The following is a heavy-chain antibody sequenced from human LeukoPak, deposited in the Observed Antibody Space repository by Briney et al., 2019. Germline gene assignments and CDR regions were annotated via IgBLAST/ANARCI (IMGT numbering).Heavy chain of an antibody. CDR2: ISFDGSDK. V-gene: IGHV3-30*18. CDR1: GFTFSSYG. CDR3: AKGVPGIAAAGTGYFQH. J-gene: IGHJ1*01. D-gene: IGHD6-13*01. Sequence: GRSLRLSCAASGFTFSSYGMHWVRQAPGKGLEWVAVISFDGSDKYYADSVKGRLTVSRDNSKNTLYLQMNSLRAEDTAVYYCAKGVPGIAAAGTGYFQHWGQGTLVTVSS.